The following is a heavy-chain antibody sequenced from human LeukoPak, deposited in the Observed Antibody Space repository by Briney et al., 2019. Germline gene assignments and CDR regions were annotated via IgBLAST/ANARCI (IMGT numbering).Heavy chain of an antibody. CDR3: ARHGVNSGSYNYYYYGMDV. V-gene: IGHV4-59*08. D-gene: IGHD1-26*01. Sequence: SETLSLTCTVSGGSISSYYWSWIRQPPGKGLEWIGYIYYSGSTNYNPSLKSRVTISADTSKNQFSLKLSSVTAADTAVYYCARHGVNSGSYNYYYYGMDVWGQGTTVTVSS. CDR2: IYYSGST. J-gene: IGHJ6*02. CDR1: GGSISSYY.